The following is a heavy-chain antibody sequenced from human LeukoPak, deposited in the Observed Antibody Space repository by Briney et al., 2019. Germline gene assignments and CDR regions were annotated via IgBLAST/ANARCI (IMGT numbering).Heavy chain of an antibody. D-gene: IGHD4-11*01. V-gene: IGHV3-21*01. Sequence: PGGSLRLSCAASGFTFSSYSMNWVRQAPGKGLEWVSSISSSSSYIYYADSVKGRFTISRDNAKNLLYLQMNSLRAEDTAVYYCARDPRYSIYQQYYYVDVWGKGTTVTVSS. CDR1: GFTFSSYS. J-gene: IGHJ6*03. CDR3: ARDPRYSIYQQYYYVDV. CDR2: ISSSSSYI.